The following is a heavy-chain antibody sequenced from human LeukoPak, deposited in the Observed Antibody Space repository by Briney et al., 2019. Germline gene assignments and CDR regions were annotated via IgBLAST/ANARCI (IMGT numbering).Heavy chain of an antibody. V-gene: IGHV1-2*02. J-gene: IGHJ5*02. CDR2: INPNSGGT. D-gene: IGHD3-16*01. CDR1: GYTFTGYH. CDR3: ARDPTGELGNWFEP. Sequence: ASVKVSCKASGYTFTGYHMHWVRQAPGQGLEWMGWINPNSGGTNYAQKFQGRVTMTRDTSISTAYMELSRLRSDDTAVYYCARDPTGELGNWFEPWGQGTLVTVSS.